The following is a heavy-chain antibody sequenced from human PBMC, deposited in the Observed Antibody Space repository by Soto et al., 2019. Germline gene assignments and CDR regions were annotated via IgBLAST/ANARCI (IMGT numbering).Heavy chain of an antibody. J-gene: IGHJ5*02. CDR3: ARVFGATVTTPLFDP. CDR1: GFTFSSYG. CDR2: IWYDGSNK. V-gene: IGHV3-33*01. Sequence: ESGGGVVQPGRSLRLSCAASGFTFSSYGMHWVRQAPGKGLEWVAVIWYDGSNKYYADSVKGRFTISRDNSKNTLYLQMNSLRAEDTAVYYCARVFGATVTTPLFDPWGQGTLVTVSS. D-gene: IGHD4-17*01.